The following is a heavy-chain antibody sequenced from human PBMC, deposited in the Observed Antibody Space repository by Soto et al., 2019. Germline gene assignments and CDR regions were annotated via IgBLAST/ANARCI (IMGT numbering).Heavy chain of an antibody. Sequence: PSETLSLTCAVSGGSISSSNWWSWVRQPPGKGLEWIGEIYHSGSTNYNPSLKSRVTISVDKSKSQFSLKVNSMTAADTAVYYCARYRREAVAGYTLDNWGQGILVTVSS. CDR3: ARYRREAVAGYTLDN. D-gene: IGHD6-13*01. J-gene: IGHJ4*02. CDR2: IYHSGST. V-gene: IGHV4-4*02. CDR1: GGSISSSNW.